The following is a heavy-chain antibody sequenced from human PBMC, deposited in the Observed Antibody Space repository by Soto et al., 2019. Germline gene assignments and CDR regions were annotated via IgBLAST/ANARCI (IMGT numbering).Heavy chain of an antibody. V-gene: IGHV1-69*13. J-gene: IGHJ6*02. D-gene: IGHD3-10*01. CDR1: GGTFSSYA. CDR2: IIPIFGTA. Sequence: SVKVSCKASGGTFSSYAISWVRQAPGQGLEWMGGIIPIFGTANYAQKFQGRVTITADESTSTAYMELSSLRSEDTAVYYCARDLGGSGPRGEDGMDVWGQGTTVTVSS. CDR3: ARDLGGSGPRGEDGMDV.